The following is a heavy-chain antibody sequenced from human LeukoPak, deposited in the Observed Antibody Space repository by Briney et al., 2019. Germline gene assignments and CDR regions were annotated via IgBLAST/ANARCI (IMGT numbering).Heavy chain of an antibody. Sequence: GGSLTLSCEDSGFTFRSYEMNWVRQAPGKGLGWIAYLSSSGSAFSYADSVKGRFTIARDNAKNSVYLEMNSLRADDTAVYYCARSARLMKGVVEVTALDDWGQGTLVTVSS. CDR3: ARSARLMKGVVEVTALDD. CDR2: LSSSGSAF. D-gene: IGHD3-3*01. V-gene: IGHV3-48*03. J-gene: IGHJ4*02. CDR1: GFTFRSYE.